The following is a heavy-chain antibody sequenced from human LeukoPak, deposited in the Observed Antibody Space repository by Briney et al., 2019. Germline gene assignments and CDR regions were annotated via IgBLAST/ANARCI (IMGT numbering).Heavy chain of an antibody. CDR2: ISGDGDNT. J-gene: IGHJ5*02. V-gene: IGHV3-43*02. CDR1: GFTLDDSA. CDR3: AKGVRSGTYYNRFDP. D-gene: IGHD1-26*01. Sequence: PGGSLRLSCVASGFTLDDSALHWVRQAPGKGLEWISLISGDGDNTYYADSVKGRFTISRDTSTNSLYLQMSSLRAEDTAFYYCAKGVRSGTYYNRFDPWGQGTLVTVSS.